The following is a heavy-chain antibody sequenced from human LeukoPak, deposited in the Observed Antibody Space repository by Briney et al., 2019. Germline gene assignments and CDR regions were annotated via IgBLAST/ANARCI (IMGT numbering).Heavy chain of an antibody. V-gene: IGHV1-2*02. CDR3: ARDGLETIFGVVNPPDY. CDR1: GYTFTGYY. D-gene: IGHD3-3*01. J-gene: IGHJ4*02. Sequence: GASVKVSCKASGYTFTGYYMHWVRQAPGQGLEWMGWINPNSDDTDFAQKFQGRVTMTRDTSITTAYMELSRLRSDDTAVYYCARDGLETIFGVVNPPDYWGQGTLVTVSS. CDR2: INPNSDDT.